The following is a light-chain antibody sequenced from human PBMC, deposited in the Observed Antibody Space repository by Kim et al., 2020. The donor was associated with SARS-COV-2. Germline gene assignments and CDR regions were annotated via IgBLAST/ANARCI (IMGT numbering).Light chain of an antibody. J-gene: IGLJ2*01. CDR3: QVWDSSSDHVV. CDR2: YDS. V-gene: IGLV3-21*04. CDR1: NIGSKG. Sequence: PGKTARITCGGTNIGSKGVRWYRQKPGQAPVLVIYYDSDRPSGIPERFSGSNYGNTATLTISRVEAGDEADYYCQVWDSSSDHVVFGGGTQPTVL.